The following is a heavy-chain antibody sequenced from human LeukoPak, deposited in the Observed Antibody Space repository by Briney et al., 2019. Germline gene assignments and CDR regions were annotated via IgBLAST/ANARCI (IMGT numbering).Heavy chain of an antibody. J-gene: IGHJ4*02. CDR3: ARIVGDTAFDY. D-gene: IGHD1-26*01. V-gene: IGHV1-69*05. Sequence: SSVKVSCKASGGTFSSYAISWVRQAPGQGREWMGRIIPIFGTANYAQKFQGRVTITTDESTSTAYMELSSLRSEDTAVYYCARIVGDTAFDYWGQGTLVTVSS. CDR1: GGTFSSYA. CDR2: IIPIFGTA.